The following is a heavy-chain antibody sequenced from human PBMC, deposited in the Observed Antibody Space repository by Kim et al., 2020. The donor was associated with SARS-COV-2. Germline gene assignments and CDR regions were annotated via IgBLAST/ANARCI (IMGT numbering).Heavy chain of an antibody. CDR3: ARAYYYDSSGYPRWFDP. V-gene: IGHV4-34*01. CDR1: GGSFSGYY. D-gene: IGHD3-22*01. CDR2: INHSGST. J-gene: IGHJ5*01. Sequence: SETLSLTCAVYGGSFSGYYWSWIRQPPGKGLEWIGEINHSGSTNYNPSLKSRVTISVDTSKNQFSLKLSSVTAADTAVYYCARAYYYDSSGYPRWFDPWGQGTPVTVS.